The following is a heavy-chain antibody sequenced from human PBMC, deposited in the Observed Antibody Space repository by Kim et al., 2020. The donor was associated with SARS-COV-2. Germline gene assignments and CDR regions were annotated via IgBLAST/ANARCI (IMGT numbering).Heavy chain of an antibody. CDR3: GKAMGCSGGSCHPDGWFDP. Sequence: GGSLRLSCAASGFTFSVSAMGWVRRPPGKGLEWVSTISGLGDRTHYADSVKGRFTIFRDNSRDLLYLQMNSLTVEDTAVYYCGKAMGCSGGSCHPDGWFDPWGQGTLVTVSS. CDR2: ISGLGDRT. J-gene: IGHJ5*02. CDR1: GFTFSVSA. D-gene: IGHD2-15*01. V-gene: IGHV3-23*01.